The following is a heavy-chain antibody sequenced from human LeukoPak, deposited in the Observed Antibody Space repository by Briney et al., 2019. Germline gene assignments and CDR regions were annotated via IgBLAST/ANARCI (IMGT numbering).Heavy chain of an antibody. Sequence: GASVKVSCKASGYTFTGYYMHWVRLAPGQGLEWMGWINPNSGGTNFAQKFQGRVTMTRDTSISTAYMELSSLTSDDTAVYYCAKAATAGGSLRYYFDNWGQGTLVTVSS. V-gene: IGHV1-2*02. CDR1: GYTFTGYY. D-gene: IGHD6-13*01. CDR2: INPNSGGT. CDR3: AKAATAGGSLRYYFDN. J-gene: IGHJ4*02.